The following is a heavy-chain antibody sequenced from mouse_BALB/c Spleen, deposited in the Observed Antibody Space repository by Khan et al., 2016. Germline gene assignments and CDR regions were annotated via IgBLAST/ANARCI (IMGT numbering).Heavy chain of an antibody. CDR2: INPGSGGT. Sequence: QVQLQQSGTELVRPGTSVKVSCKASGYAFTNCLIEWVKQRPGQGLEWIGVINPGSGGTNYNERFKGKATLTADNSSSTAYMQLSSLTSDDSAVYFCASQYGSSYVGFAYLGQGTLFTVSA. J-gene: IGHJ3*01. CDR3: ASQYGSSYVGFAY. D-gene: IGHD1-1*01. CDR1: GYAFTNCL. V-gene: IGHV1-54*01.